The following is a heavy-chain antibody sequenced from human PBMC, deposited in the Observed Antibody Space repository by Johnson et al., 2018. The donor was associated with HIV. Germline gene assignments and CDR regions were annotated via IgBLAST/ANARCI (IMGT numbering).Heavy chain of an antibody. CDR1: GFTFSSYG. V-gene: IGHV3-30*02. D-gene: IGHD3-9*01. CDR2: IRYDGSKK. J-gene: IGHJ3*02. Sequence: VQLVESGGGVVQPGGSLRLSCAASGFTFSSYGMHWVRQAPGKGLEWVAFIRYDGSKKYYADSVKGRFTISRDNSKNTLYLQMNSLRAEDTAVYYCAKDTIAGVKGDSLIWGQGTMVTVSS. CDR3: AKDTIAGVKGDSLI.